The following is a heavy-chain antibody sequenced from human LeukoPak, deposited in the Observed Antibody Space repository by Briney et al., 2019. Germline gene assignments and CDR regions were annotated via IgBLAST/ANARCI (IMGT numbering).Heavy chain of an antibody. CDR2: IYYSVRI. CDR1: GFSISSDGYY. CDR3: ARRTLREGSNLYYTDY. D-gene: IGHD5-24*01. V-gene: IGHV4-31*03. J-gene: IGHJ4*02. Sequence: SETLSLTCTVSGFSISSDGYYWSRIRQDPGLDLEWIVYIYYSVRIYYSPSITSRVTIAVDTSKNQFSMNLTSVTAAATAVYFRARRTLREGSNLYYTDYASEPSLVT.